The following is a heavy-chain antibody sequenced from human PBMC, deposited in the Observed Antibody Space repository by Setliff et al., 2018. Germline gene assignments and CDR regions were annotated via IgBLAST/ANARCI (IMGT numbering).Heavy chain of an antibody. CDR2: INPNSGGT. CDR3: ARSGYCSSTACHPYIPGLDV. CDR1: GYTFTGYY. Sequence: ASVKVSCKASGYTFTGYYMHWVRQAPGQGLEWMGWINPNSGGTNYAQKFQGWVTMTRETSISTAYMELSRLRSDDTAVYYCARSGYCSSTACHPYIPGLDVWGQGTMVTVSS. V-gene: IGHV1-2*04. J-gene: IGHJ3*01. D-gene: IGHD2-2*01.